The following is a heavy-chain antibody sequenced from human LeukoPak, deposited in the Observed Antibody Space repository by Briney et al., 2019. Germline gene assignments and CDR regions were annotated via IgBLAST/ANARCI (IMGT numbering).Heavy chain of an antibody. J-gene: IGHJ5*01. CDR1: GGSFSDYY. D-gene: IGHD1-20*01. V-gene: IGHV4-34*01. CDR3: ARDVGYNWNHNWFDP. Sequence: SETLSLTCAVYGGSFSDYYWSWIRQPPGKGLEWIGEINHSRSTNYNPSLKSRVTISVDTSKNQFSLKVTSVTAADTAVYYCARDVGYNWNHNWFDPWGQGTLVTVSS. CDR2: INHSRST.